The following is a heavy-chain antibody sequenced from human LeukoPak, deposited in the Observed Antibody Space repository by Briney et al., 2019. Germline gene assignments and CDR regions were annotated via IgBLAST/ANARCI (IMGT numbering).Heavy chain of an antibody. D-gene: IGHD3-10*01. V-gene: IGHV4-34*01. CDR2: INHSGST. Sequence: SETLSLTCAVYGGSFSGYYWSWIRQPPGKGLEWIGEINHSGSTNYNPSLKSRVTISVDTSKNQFSLKLSSVTAADTAVYYCARHGPFGGRRYYYYMDVWGKGTTVTISS. CDR1: GGSFSGYY. CDR3: ARHGPFGGRRYYYYMDV. J-gene: IGHJ6*03.